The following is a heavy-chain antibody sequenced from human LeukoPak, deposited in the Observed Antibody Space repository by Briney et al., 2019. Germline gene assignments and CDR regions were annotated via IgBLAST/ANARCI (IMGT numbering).Heavy chain of an antibody. CDR3: ARARVLRYFDWLLTNWFDP. J-gene: IGHJ5*02. V-gene: IGHV4-34*01. CDR2: INHSGST. D-gene: IGHD3-9*01. CDR1: GGSFSGYY. Sequence: SETLSLTCAVYGGSFSGYYWSWIRQPPGKGLEWIGEINHSGSTNYNPSLKSRVTISVDTSKNQFSLKLSPVTAADTAVYYCARARVLRYFDWLLTNWFDPWGQGTLVTVSS.